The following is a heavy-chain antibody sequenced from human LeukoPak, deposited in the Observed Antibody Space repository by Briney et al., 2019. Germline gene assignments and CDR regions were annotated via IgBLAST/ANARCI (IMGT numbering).Heavy chain of an antibody. V-gene: IGHV3-11*01. J-gene: IGHJ5*02. CDR1: GFTFSDFY. Sequence: GESLRLSCTTSGFTFSDFYMTWIRQAPGKGLEWLAYISGAGATIYYADSVKGRFTISRDNVKNSVYLEVDSLRAEDTAVYYCARGSSYVTGWYSRFDPWGQGTLVTVSS. CDR3: ARGSSYVTGWYSRFDP. CDR2: ISGAGATI. D-gene: IGHD6-19*01.